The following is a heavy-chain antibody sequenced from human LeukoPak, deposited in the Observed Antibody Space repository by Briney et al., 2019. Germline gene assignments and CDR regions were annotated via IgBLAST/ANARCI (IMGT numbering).Heavy chain of an antibody. D-gene: IGHD1-26*01. CDR1: GDTVSSKIAS. CDR3: ERSQPGGTFDH. Sequence: SQTLSLTCAISGDTVSSKIASWNWVRQPPSRCLEWLGRTYYRSKWPSRYAESVKRRIPVNPDTSKNQFSLQFRSVFPEDTAVYYYERSQPGGTFDHWGQGALVTVSS. J-gene: IGHJ4*02. CDR2: TYYRSKWPS. V-gene: IGHV6-1*01.